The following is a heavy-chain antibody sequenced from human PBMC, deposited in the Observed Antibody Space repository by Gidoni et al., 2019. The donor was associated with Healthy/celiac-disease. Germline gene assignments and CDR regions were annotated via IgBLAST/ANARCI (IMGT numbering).Heavy chain of an antibody. CDR1: GFTFSSSA. J-gene: IGHJ4*02. D-gene: IGHD3-22*01. CDR3: ARDLTDYYDSSGGDFDY. Sequence: QVQLVESGGGVVQPGRSLRLSCAASGFTFSSSAMHWVRQAPGKGLEWVAVIAYDGSNKYYADSVKGRFTISRDNSKNTLDLQMNSLRAEETAVYYCARDLTDYYDSSGGDFDYWGQGTLVTVSS. V-gene: IGHV3-30*04. CDR2: IAYDGSNK.